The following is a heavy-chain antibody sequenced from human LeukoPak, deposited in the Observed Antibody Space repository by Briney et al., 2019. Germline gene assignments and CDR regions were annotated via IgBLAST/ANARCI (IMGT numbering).Heavy chain of an antibody. CDR1: GYTFTSYG. Sequence: GASVKVSCKASGYTFTSYGISWVRQAPGQGLEWMGWISAYNGNTNYAQKLHGRVTMTTDTSTSTAYRELRSLRSDDTAVYYCARDHAQIRYPKMDVWGKGTTVTVSS. V-gene: IGHV1-18*01. CDR3: ARDHAQIRYPKMDV. J-gene: IGHJ6*04. D-gene: IGHD1-14*01. CDR2: ISAYNGNT.